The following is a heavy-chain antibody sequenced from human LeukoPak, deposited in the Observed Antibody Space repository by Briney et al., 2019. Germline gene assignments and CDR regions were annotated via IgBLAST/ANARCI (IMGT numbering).Heavy chain of an antibody. V-gene: IGHV1-18*01. Sequence: VASVKVSCKASGYTFTSYGISWVRRAPGQGLEWMGWISAYNGNTNYAQKLQGRVTMTTDTSTSTAYMELRSLRSDDTAVYYCARGHIVATMAAFDIWGQGTMVTVSS. CDR3: ARGHIVATMAAFDI. J-gene: IGHJ3*02. D-gene: IGHD5-12*01. CDR1: GYTFTSYG. CDR2: ISAYNGNT.